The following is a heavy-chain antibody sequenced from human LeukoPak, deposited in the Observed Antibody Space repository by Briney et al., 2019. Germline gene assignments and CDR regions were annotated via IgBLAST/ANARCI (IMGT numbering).Heavy chain of an antibody. Sequence: ASVKVSCKASGDTFIPYTFSWVRQAPGQGLEWRGRIIPSLDVANYAHKFQGRVTLSVDRDTATTYMEVTSLRSEDTAIYYCARDHCSPGTCLGGHWGQGTLVTVSS. CDR2: IIPSLDVA. V-gene: IGHV1-69*04. J-gene: IGHJ4*02. D-gene: IGHD2-15*01. CDR1: GDTFIPYT. CDR3: ARDHCSPGTCLGGH.